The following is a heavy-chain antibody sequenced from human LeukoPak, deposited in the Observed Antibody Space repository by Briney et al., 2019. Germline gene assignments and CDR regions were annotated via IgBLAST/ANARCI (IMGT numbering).Heavy chain of an antibody. J-gene: IGHJ4*02. V-gene: IGHV1-2*06. CDR1: GYTFTGYY. CDR3: AREESSGWYGIDY. Sequence: GASVKVSCKASGYTFTGYYMHWVRQAPGQGLEWMGRINPNSGGTNYAQKFQGRVTMTRDTSTSTVYMELSSLRSEDTAVYYCAREESSGWYGIDYWGLGTLVTVSS. CDR2: INPNSGGT. D-gene: IGHD6-19*01.